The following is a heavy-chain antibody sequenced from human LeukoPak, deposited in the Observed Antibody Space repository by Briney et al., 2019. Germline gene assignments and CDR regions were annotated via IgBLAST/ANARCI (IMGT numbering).Heavy chain of an antibody. Sequence: GGSLRLSCAASGFTFSSYSMNWVRQAPGKGLEWVSVIYSGGSTYYADSVKGRFTTSRDNSKNTLYLQMNSLRAEDTAVYYCAKLSSSYIDYWGQGTLVTVSS. D-gene: IGHD6-13*01. CDR3: AKLSSSYIDY. CDR1: GFTFSSYS. CDR2: IYSGGST. J-gene: IGHJ4*02. V-gene: IGHV3-66*04.